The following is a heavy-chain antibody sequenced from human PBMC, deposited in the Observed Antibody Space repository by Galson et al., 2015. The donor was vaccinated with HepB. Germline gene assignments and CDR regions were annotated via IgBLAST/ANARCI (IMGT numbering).Heavy chain of an antibody. CDR2: ISGSGGSI. CDR3: AKDRSGYSYGSFDY. J-gene: IGHJ4*02. Sequence: SLRLSCAASGFTFSSYAMSWDRQAPGKGLEWASAISGSGGSIYYADSVKGRVTISRDNSKNTLYLRMNSLRAGDTAVYYCAKDRSGYSYGSFDYWGQGTLVTVSS. V-gene: IGHV3-23*01. CDR1: GFTFSSYA. D-gene: IGHD5-18*01.